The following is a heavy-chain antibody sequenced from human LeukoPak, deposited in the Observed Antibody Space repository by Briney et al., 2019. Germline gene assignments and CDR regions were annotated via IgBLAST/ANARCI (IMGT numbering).Heavy chain of an antibody. CDR2: INHSGST. V-gene: IGHV4-34*01. J-gene: IGHJ4*02. Sequence: SETLSLTCAVYGGSFSGYYWSWIRQPPGNGLEWIGEINHSGSTNYNPSLKSRVTISVDTSKNQFSLKLSSVTAADTAVYYCARLLLAARSIDYWGQGTLVTVSS. D-gene: IGHD6-6*01. CDR3: ARLLLAARSIDY. CDR1: GGSFSGYY.